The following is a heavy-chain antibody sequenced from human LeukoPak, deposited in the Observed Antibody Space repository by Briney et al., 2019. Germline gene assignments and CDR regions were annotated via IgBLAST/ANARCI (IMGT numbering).Heavy chain of an antibody. CDR3: ARMAPYGDYLHDY. CDR1: GGSFSDYY. J-gene: IGHJ4*02. Sequence: SETLSLTCAVYGGSFSDYYWNWLRQPPGKGLEGIGEINQSGGTNDNPSLKSRITLPLDTSNNQFSLKLNSVTAADTAVYYCARMAPYGDYLHDYWGQGTLVTVSS. CDR2: INQSGGT. D-gene: IGHD4-17*01. V-gene: IGHV4-34*01.